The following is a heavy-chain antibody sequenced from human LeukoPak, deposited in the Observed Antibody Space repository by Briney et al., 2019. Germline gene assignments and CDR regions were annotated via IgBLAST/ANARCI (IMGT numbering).Heavy chain of an antibody. V-gene: IGHV3-74*01. CDR2: ITNDGSST. CDR1: GLTFSSHW. CDR3: ARDLGYCTNGVCHTRFDY. J-gene: IGHJ4*02. Sequence: GGSLRLSCAASGLTFSSHWMHWVRQAPGKGLVWVSRITNDGSSTTYADSVKGRFTISRDNAKNMLYLQVNSLRAEDTAVYYCARDLGYCTNGVCHTRFDYWGQGTLVTVSS. D-gene: IGHD2-8*01.